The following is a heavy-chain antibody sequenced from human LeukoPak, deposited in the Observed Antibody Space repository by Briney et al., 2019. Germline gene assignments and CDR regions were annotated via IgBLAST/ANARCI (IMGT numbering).Heavy chain of an antibody. Sequence: GRSLRLSCTASGFTFGDYAMTWVRQAPGKGLEWVSFIRSKAYTGATNYATSVKGRFTISRDDSESIAYLQMNSLQTEDTAVYYCTRGALDRSGDSNYHFDYWVQGTLVTVSS. D-gene: IGHD4-17*01. CDR1: GFTFGDYA. CDR2: IRSKAYTGAT. CDR3: TRGALDRSGDSNYHFDY. V-gene: IGHV3-49*04. J-gene: IGHJ4*02.